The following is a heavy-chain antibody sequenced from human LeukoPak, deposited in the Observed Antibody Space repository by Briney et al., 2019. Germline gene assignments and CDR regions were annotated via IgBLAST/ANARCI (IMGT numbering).Heavy chain of an antibody. J-gene: IGHJ4*02. V-gene: IGHV1-69*05. D-gene: IGHD6-13*01. CDR1: GGTFSSYA. Sequence: ASVKVSCKASGGTFSSYAISWVRQAPGQGLEWMGGIIPIFGTANYAQKFQGRVTITTDESTGTAYMELSSLRSEDTAVYYCARIGAAAGDYWGQGTLVTVSS. CDR2: IIPIFGTA. CDR3: ARIGAAAGDY.